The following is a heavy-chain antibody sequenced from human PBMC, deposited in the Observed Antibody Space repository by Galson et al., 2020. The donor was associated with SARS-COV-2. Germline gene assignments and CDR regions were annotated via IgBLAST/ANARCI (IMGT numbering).Heavy chain of an antibody. CDR1: GFAFSNYW. D-gene: IGHD2-8*01. CDR2: IKSDGSII. V-gene: IGHV3-74*01. Sequence: GESLKISCAASGFAFSNYWMHWVRQTPGKGLEWVSRIKSDGSIITYADSVKGRFTISRDNAKNTLYLQMNSLSVEDTAVYYCAATNWFDPWGQGTLVTVSS. CDR3: AATNWFDP. J-gene: IGHJ5*02.